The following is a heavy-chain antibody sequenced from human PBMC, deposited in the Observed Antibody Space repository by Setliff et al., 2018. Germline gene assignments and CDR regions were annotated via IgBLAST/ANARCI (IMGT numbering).Heavy chain of an antibody. Sequence: GESLKISCQASGYNFANHWIAWVRLMPGKGLEYMGRIDPGDSYADYSPSFEGLVTISADKSRTTVYLQWTSLQASDTALHLCARLGRERSTFAWLDAWGQGTQVTSPQ. CDR3: ARLGRERSTFAWLDA. J-gene: IGHJ5*02. CDR2: IDPGDSYA. D-gene: IGHD1-1*01. CDR1: GYNFANHW. V-gene: IGHV5-10-1*01.